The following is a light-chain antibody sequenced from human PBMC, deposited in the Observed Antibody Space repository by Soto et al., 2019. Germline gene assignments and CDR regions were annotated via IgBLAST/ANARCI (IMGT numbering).Light chain of an antibody. V-gene: IGLV1-51*02. CDR2: ENA. Sequence: QSALTQPPSVSAAPGQKVTISCPGSNSNIGNSYVYWYQQFPGAAPKLLMYENAKRASGIPDRFPGSKSGAAATLAITGIQTGDEADYYCGTWDSGLSGFVFVTGTKVTVL. J-gene: IGLJ1*01. CDR3: GTWDSGLSGFV. CDR1: NSNIGNSY.